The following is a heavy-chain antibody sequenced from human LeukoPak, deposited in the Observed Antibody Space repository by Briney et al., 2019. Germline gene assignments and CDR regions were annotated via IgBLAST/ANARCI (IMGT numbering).Heavy chain of an antibody. D-gene: IGHD5-18*01. CDR3: ARGIEQWFYWVY. J-gene: IGHJ4*02. CDR1: GDSVSRSY. CDR2: MNGPGSLK. V-gene: IGHV3-7*04. Sequence: PSETLSLTCTVSGDSVSRSYWGWIRQSAGKGLEWVATMNGPGSLKHYADSVKGRFTISRDNALNSVYLQMNSLRADDTAVYYCARGIEQWFYWVYWGQGSLVTVSS.